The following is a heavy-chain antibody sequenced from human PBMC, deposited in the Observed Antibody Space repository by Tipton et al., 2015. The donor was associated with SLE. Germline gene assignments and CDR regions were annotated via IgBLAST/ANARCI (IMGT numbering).Heavy chain of an antibody. J-gene: IGHJ2*01. D-gene: IGHD3-16*01. CDR3: AARGVLHWYFDL. CDR2: INHSGST. Sequence: TLSLTCAVYGGSFSGYYWSWIRQPPGKGLGWIGEINHSGSTNYNPSLKSRVTISVDTSKNQFSLKLGSVTAADTAVYYCAARGVLHWYFDLWGRGTLVTVSS. V-gene: IGHV4-34*01. CDR1: GGSFSGYY.